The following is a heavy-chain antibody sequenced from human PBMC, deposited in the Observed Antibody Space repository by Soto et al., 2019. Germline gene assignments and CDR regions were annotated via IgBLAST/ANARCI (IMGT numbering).Heavy chain of an antibody. V-gene: IGHV3-48*02. J-gene: IGHJ6*02. D-gene: IGHD3-3*01. CDR1: GFTFGTYS. CDR2: ISYDSDTI. Sequence: AGGSRRLSCAGSGFTFGTYSMNWVRQAAGKGLEWIAYISYDSDTIQYADSVKGRFTISRDNAKNSLYLQMNSLRDEDTAVYYCARLYYDYVWGQGTTVTVSS. CDR3: ARLYYDYV.